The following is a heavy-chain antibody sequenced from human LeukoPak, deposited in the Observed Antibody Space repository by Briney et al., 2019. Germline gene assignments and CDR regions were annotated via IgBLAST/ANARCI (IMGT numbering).Heavy chain of an antibody. CDR2: IYNSGIT. J-gene: IGHJ4*02. Sequence: SETLSLTCTVSGGSISGYYWTWIRQLPGKGLEWIGYIYNSGITNYNPSLKSRVTVSVDTSKNQFSLRLTSVTAADTAVYYCAHYPRDGYNYWSGIETDYWGQGTLVTVSS. D-gene: IGHD5-24*01. V-gene: IGHV4-59*08. CDR3: AHYPRDGYNYWSGIETDY. CDR1: GGSISGYY.